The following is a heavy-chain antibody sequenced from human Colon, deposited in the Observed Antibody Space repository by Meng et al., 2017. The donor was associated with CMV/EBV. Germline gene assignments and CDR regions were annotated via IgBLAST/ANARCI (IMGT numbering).Heavy chain of an antibody. CDR2: ISYDGSHT. V-gene: IGHV3-30-3*01. Sequence: SCGASGFMFKTYAMHWVRQAPGRGLEWVAVISYDGSHTFYADSVKGRFTISRENSRDTLYLEMTNLRPDDTAVYYCARERELFGGLDSWGQGILVTVSS. J-gene: IGHJ4*02. CDR3: ARERELFGGLDS. D-gene: IGHD3-10*01. CDR1: GFMFKTYA.